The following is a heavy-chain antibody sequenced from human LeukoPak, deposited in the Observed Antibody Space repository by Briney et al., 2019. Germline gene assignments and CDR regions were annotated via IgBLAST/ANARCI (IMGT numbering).Heavy chain of an antibody. CDR2: INHDGNIT. Sequence: GGSRTLSCTASGFTITCYGIRWVRQAPGQRLVWVSHINHDGNITNYADSVKGRFTISRDIAKNTLYLQMNSLGDEDTAVYYCTRDVSSLGESWGQGTLVTVSS. CDR3: TRDVSSLGES. J-gene: IGHJ4*02. V-gene: IGHV3-74*01. D-gene: IGHD4-17*01. CDR1: GFTITCYG.